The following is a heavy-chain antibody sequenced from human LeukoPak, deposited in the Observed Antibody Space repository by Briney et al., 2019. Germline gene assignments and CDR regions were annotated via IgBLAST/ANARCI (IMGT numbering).Heavy chain of an antibody. Sequence: GGSLRLSCAASGFTFSSYAMSWVRQAPGKGLEWVSAISGSGGSTYYADSVKGRLTISRDNSKNTLYLQMNSLRAEDTAVYYCAKDLDRLGYCSGGSCYSDAFDIWGQGTMVTVSS. J-gene: IGHJ3*02. V-gene: IGHV3-23*01. D-gene: IGHD2-15*01. CDR1: GFTFSSYA. CDR2: ISGSGGST. CDR3: AKDLDRLGYCSGGSCYSDAFDI.